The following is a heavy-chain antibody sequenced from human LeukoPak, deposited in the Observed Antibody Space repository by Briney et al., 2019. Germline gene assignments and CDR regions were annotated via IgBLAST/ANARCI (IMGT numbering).Heavy chain of an antibody. J-gene: IGHJ4*02. CDR1: GFTFSSYW. V-gene: IGHV3-74*01. Sequence: GGSLRLSCSASGFTFSSYWMHWVRQAPGKGLVWVSRINSDGSSTSYADSVKGRFTISRDNSKNTLYLQMNSLRAEDTAVYYCATTLDVMTTVTPLKFDYWGQGTLVTVSS. D-gene: IGHD4-17*01. CDR2: INSDGSST. CDR3: ATTLDVMTTVTPLKFDY.